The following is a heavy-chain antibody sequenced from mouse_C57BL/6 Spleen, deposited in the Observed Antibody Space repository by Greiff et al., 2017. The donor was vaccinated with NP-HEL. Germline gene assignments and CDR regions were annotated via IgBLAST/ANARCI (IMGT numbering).Heavy chain of an antibody. CDR2: IYPGSGST. CDR3: ARSQLRLRGLDAY. V-gene: IGHV1-55*01. D-gene: IGHD3-2*02. J-gene: IGHJ3*01. Sequence: QVQLQQPGAELVKPGASVKMSCKASGYTFTSYWITWVKQRPGQGLEWIGDIYPGSGSTNYNEKFKSKATLTVDTSSSTAYMQLSSLTSEDSAVYYWARSQLRLRGLDAYWGQGTLVTVSA. CDR1: GYTFTSYW.